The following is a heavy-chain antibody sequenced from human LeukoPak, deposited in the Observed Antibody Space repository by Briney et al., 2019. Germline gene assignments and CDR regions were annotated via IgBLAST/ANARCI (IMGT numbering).Heavy chain of an antibody. CDR1: GGSISSYY. D-gene: IGHD2-15*01. Sequence: NPSETLSLTCTVSGGSISSYYWSWIRQPPGKGLEWIGYIYYSGSTNYNPSLKSRVTISVDTSKNLFSLKLSSVTAADTAVYYCARDRWLYGMDVWGQGTTVTVSS. V-gene: IGHV4-59*01. J-gene: IGHJ6*02. CDR2: IYYSGST. CDR3: ARDRWLYGMDV.